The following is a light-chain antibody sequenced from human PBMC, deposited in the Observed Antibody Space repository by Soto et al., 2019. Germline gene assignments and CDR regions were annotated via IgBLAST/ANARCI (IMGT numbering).Light chain of an antibody. V-gene: IGLV2-8*01. CDR2: EVN. CDR3: SSLPANDNAV. J-gene: IGLJ7*01. Sequence: QSVLPQPPSASGSPGQSVTISCTGTSSNVGYYDYVCWYQQHPGKAPKPMIYEVNKRPSGVPNRFSGSKSGNTASLTVSGLQAGDEADYYCSSLPANDNAVFGGGTQLTVL. CDR1: SSNVGYYDY.